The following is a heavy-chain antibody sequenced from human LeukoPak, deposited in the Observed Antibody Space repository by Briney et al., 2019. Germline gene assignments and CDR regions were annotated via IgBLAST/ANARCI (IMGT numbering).Heavy chain of an antibody. V-gene: IGHV3-23*01. D-gene: IGHD3-3*01. CDR2: ISGSGGST. J-gene: IGHJ4*02. CDR3: AKDRLIFGVVIPFDY. Sequence: GGSLRLSCAASGFTFSSYAMSWVRQAPGEGLGWVSAISGSGGSTYYADSVKGRFTISRDNSKNTLYLQMNSLRAEDTAVYYCAKDRLIFGVVIPFDYWGQGTLVTVSS. CDR1: GFTFSSYA.